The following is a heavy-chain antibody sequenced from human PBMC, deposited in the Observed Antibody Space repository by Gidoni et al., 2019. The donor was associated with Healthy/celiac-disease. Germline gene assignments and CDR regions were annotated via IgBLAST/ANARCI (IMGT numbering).Heavy chain of an antibody. CDR2: IYHSGST. CDR3: ASSPGVTPGPNWFDP. CDR1: GGSISTGGYS. D-gene: IGHD4-4*01. Sequence: QLQLQESGSGLVKPSQTLSLTCAVSGGSISTGGYSWSWIRQPPGKGLEWIGYIYHSGSTYYNPSLKSRVTISVDRSKNQFSLKLSSVTAADTAVYYCASSPGVTPGPNWFDPWGQGTLVTVSS. V-gene: IGHV4-30-2*01. J-gene: IGHJ5*02.